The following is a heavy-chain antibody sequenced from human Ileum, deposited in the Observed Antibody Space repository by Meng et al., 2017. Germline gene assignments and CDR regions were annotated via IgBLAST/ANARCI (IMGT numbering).Heavy chain of an antibody. CDR2: IYYSGTT. D-gene: IGHD3-10*01. V-gene: IGHV4-31*03. J-gene: IGHJ5*02. Sequence: QVQPQESGPGLVKPSQTLSLTCTGSGGSINSAGYYWSWIRQHPGKGLEWIGYIYYSGTTYYNPSLKSRVAISIDTSNNQFSLKLSSVTAADTAVYYCARVPSGGSGVYGWFDPWGQGTLVTVSS. CDR3: ARVPSGGSGVYGWFDP. CDR1: GGSINSAGYY.